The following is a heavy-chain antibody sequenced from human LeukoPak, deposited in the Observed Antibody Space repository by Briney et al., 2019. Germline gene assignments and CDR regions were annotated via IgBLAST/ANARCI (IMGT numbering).Heavy chain of an antibody. D-gene: IGHD5-12*01. CDR3: ARETRVATTLSNNNYYYYMDV. Sequence: GGSLRLSCAASGFTFSSYWMSWVRQAPGKGLEWVANIKQDGSEKYYVDSVKGRFTISRDNAKNSLYLQMNSLRAEDTAAYYCARETRVATTLSNNNYYYYMDVWGKGTTVTVSS. CDR2: IKQDGSEK. V-gene: IGHV3-7*01. CDR1: GFTFSSYW. J-gene: IGHJ6*03.